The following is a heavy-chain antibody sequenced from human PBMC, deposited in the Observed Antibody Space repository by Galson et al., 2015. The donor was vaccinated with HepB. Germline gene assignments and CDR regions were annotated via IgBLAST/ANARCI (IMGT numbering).Heavy chain of an antibody. V-gene: IGHV3-33*01. CDR3: ARRAVVTAIPLYWYFDL. D-gene: IGHD2-21*02. J-gene: IGHJ2*01. Sequence: SLRLSCAASGFTFSSYGMHWVRQAPGKGLEWVAVIWYDGSNKYYADSVKGRFTISRDNSKNTLYLQMNSLRAEDTAVYYCARRAVVTAIPLYWYFDLWGRGTLVTVSS. CDR1: GFTFSSYG. CDR2: IWYDGSNK.